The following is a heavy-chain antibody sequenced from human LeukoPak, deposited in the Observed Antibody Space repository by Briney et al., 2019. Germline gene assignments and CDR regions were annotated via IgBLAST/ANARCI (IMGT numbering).Heavy chain of an antibody. CDR3: ARSFASFDF. Sequence: PGGSLRLSCAASGFTFSNYWMHWVRQAPGRGLVWVSRINSDGSTTNYADSVKGRFTIPRDNAKNTLFLQMNSLRAEDTAVYYCARSFASFDFWGQGTMVTVSS. V-gene: IGHV3-74*01. CDR2: INSDGSTT. CDR1: GFTFSNYW. J-gene: IGHJ3*01.